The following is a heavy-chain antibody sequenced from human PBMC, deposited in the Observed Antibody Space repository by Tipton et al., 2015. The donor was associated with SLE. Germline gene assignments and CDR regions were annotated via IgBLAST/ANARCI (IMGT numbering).Heavy chain of an antibody. Sequence: QLVQSGAEVKKPGESLKISCKASGYSFTSYWIGWVRQMPGKGLEWMGIIYPGDSDARYSPSFQGQVTISVDKSISTAYLQWSSLKASDTATYYCARHSRRSWLSGFDPWGQGTLVIVSS. CDR1: GYSFTSYW. V-gene: IGHV5-51*01. CDR2: IYPGDSDA. CDR3: ARHSRRSWLSGFDP. D-gene: IGHD2-2*01. J-gene: IGHJ5*02.